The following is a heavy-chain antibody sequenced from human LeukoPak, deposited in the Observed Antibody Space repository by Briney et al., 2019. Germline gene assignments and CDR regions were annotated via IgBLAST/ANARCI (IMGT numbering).Heavy chain of an antibody. CDR2: IKQDGSKK. CDR3: TRVGYIDEGIDY. V-gene: IGHV3-7*04. CDR1: GFPFSNYG. Sequence: GGSLRLSCAVSGFPFSNYGMHWVRQAPGKGLEWVANIKQDGSKKSYVDSVKGRFTISRDNAKNSLYLQMNSLRAEDTAIYYCTRVGYIDEGIDYWGQGTLVTVSS. J-gene: IGHJ4*02. D-gene: IGHD5-24*01.